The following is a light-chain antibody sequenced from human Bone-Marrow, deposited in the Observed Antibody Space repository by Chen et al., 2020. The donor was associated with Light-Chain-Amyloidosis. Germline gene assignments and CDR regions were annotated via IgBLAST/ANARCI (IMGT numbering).Light chain of an antibody. CDR3: QVWDMSSDRPV. Sequence: SYVLTQPSSVSVAPGQTATIACGGNNIGTKSVHWYQQTPGQAPLLGVYDDSDRPSGIPERLSGYNSGNKATLTISRVESGDEADYYCQVWDMSSDRPVFGGGTKLTVL. CDR1: NIGTKS. J-gene: IGLJ3*02. V-gene: IGLV3-21*02. CDR2: DDS.